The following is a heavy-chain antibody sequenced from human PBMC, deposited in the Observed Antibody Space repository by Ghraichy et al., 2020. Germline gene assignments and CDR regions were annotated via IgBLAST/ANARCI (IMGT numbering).Heavy chain of an antibody. J-gene: IGHJ4*02. Sequence: GGSLRLSCAASGFTFSSYWMSWVRQAPGKGLEWVANIKQDGSEKYYVDSVKGRFTISRDNAKNSLYLQMNSLRAEDTAVYYCARSLLWFRELSYFDYWGQGTLVTVSS. CDR3: ARSLLWFRELSYFDY. CDR2: IKQDGSEK. V-gene: IGHV3-7*01. D-gene: IGHD3-10*01. CDR1: GFTFSSYW.